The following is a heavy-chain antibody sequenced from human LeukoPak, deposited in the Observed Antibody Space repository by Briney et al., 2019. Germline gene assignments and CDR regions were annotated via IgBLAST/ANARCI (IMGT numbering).Heavy chain of an antibody. CDR1: GFTFTGYS. D-gene: IGHD1-26*01. Sequence: PGGSLRLSCVASGFTFTGYSINWVRQAPGKGLEWVSYISRDSSNIYYADSVKGRFTISRDNAKNSMYLQMNSLRAEDTAVYYCARISGSYVFDYWGQGTLVTVSS. CDR2: ISRDSSNI. J-gene: IGHJ4*02. V-gene: IGHV3-48*04. CDR3: ARISGSYVFDY.